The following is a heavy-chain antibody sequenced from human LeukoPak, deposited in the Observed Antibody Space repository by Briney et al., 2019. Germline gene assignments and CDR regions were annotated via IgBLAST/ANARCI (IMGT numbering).Heavy chain of an antibody. CDR2: ISVSGGDI. CDR3: ARMPGGSYYHRLDS. D-gene: IGHD2-15*01. Sequence: GGSLRLSCAASGFTFSMFAMTWVRQAPGKGLEWVSTISVSGGDIYYADSVKGRFTISGDNSKNTLYLQMNSLRGEDTAVYYCARMPGGSYYHRLDSWGQGTLVTVSS. CDR1: GFTFSMFA. V-gene: IGHV3-23*01. J-gene: IGHJ4*02.